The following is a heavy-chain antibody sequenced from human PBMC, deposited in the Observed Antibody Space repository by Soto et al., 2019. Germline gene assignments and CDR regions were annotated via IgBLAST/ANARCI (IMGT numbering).Heavy chain of an antibody. CDR1: GFTFSSDW. V-gene: IGHV3-74*01. J-gene: IGHJ4*02. CDR2: INSDGSST. D-gene: IGHD2-15*01. Sequence: EVQLVESGGGLVQPGGSLRLSCAVSGFTFSSDWMHWVRQAPGKGLVWVSRINSDGSSTSYADSVKGRFTISRDNAKNTRYLQMNSLRAEDTAVYYCASTVVTGYWGQGTLVTVSS. CDR3: ASTVVTGY.